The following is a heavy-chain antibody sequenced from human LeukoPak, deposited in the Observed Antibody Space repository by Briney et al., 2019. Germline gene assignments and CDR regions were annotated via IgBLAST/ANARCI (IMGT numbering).Heavy chain of an antibody. Sequence: PGRSLRLSCAASGFTFSSYGMHWVRQAPGKRLEWVAVISYDGSNKYYADSVKGRFTISRDNSKNTLYLQMNSLRAEDTAVYYCAKDGGSSWKDHFDYWGQGTLVTVSS. CDR3: AKDGGSSWKDHFDY. CDR2: ISYDGSNK. V-gene: IGHV3-30*18. D-gene: IGHD6-13*01. CDR1: GFTFSSYG. J-gene: IGHJ4*02.